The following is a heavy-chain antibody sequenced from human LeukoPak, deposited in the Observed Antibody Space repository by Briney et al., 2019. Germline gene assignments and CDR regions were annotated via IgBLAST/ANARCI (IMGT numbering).Heavy chain of an antibody. CDR3: ARDATRGGDNDY. CDR2: INEDGSYK. Sequence: GGSLRLSCAASGFTFSSYGMHWVRQAPGKGLEWVANINEDGSYKFHADSVKGRLTISRDNSKNSLYLQMSSLRADDTAAYYCARDATRGGDNDYWGQGTRVIVSS. D-gene: IGHD2-21*02. V-gene: IGHV3-7*01. J-gene: IGHJ4*02. CDR1: GFTFSSYG.